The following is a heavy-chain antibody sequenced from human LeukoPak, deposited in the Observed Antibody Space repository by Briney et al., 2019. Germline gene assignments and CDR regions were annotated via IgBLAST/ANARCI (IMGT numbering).Heavy chain of an antibody. CDR2: VSWNRDYI. J-gene: IGHJ4*02. Sequence: GGSLRLSCAVSAFIFEDYTLHWVRQVRGRGLEWVAGVSWNRDYINYGDSVKGRFTATRDDAKNSFHLQMNSLRIEDTAVYYCAATSGWNDSYFDYWGQGTLVTVSA. D-gene: IGHD6-19*01. CDR3: AATSGWNDSYFDY. V-gene: IGHV3-9*01. CDR1: AFIFEDYT.